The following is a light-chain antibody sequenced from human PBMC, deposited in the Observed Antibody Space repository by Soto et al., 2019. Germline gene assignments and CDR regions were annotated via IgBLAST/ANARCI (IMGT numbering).Light chain of an antibody. V-gene: IGLV2-8*01. CDR3: SSYAGSNTPYV. CDR1: SSDVGGYNY. Sequence: QSALTQPPSASGSPGQSVTISCTGTSSDVGGYNYVSWYQHHPGNAPKLMIYEVNKRTSGVPDRFSGSKSGNTASLTVSGLQAEAEAEYYCSSYAGSNTPYVFGTGTKLTVL. J-gene: IGLJ1*01. CDR2: EVN.